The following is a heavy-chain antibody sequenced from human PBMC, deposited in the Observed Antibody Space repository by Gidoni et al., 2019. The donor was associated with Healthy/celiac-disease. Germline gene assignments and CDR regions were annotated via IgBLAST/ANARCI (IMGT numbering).Heavy chain of an antibody. D-gene: IGHD2-2*01. J-gene: IGHJ4*02. CDR2: IFPGDSET. V-gene: IGHV5-51*01. CDR3: ARHFDCSTSCYAGD. CDR1: GYSFTSYW. Sequence: EVQLVQSGAEVTKPGESLKISCKGSGYSFTSYWIGWVRQMPGNGLEWMGIIFPGDSETRYSPSFQGQVTISVDKSISTAYLQWSSLEASDTAMYYCARHFDCSTSCYAGDWGQGTLVTVSS.